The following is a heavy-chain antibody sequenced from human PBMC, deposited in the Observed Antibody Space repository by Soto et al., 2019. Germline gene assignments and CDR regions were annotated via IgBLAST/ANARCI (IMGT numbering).Heavy chain of an antibody. CDR2: IRGETNGGTA. Sequence: GGSLRLSCTGSGFNFAHYALTWVRQAPGKGLEWGGFIRGETNGGTADYAASLKGRITISRDDSKSIAYLEINSLKTEDTAVYYCTRYYYESSGYYVYWGQGTLVTVSS. CDR3: TRYYYESSGYYVY. J-gene: IGHJ4*02. V-gene: IGHV3-49*04. D-gene: IGHD3-22*01. CDR1: GFNFAHYA.